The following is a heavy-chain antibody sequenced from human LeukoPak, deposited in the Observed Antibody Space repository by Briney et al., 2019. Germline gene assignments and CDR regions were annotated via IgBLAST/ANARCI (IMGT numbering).Heavy chain of an antibody. J-gene: IGHJ4*02. CDR3: ARVDGYYYDSSGYLDY. D-gene: IGHD3-22*01. Sequence: GASVKVSCKASGYTFTSYGISWVRQAPGQGLEWMGWISAYNGNTNYAQKLQGRVTMTTDTSTSTAYMELRSLRSDDTAVYYCARVDGYYYDSSGYLDYWGQGTLVTVSS. CDR1: GYTFTSYG. CDR2: ISAYNGNT. V-gene: IGHV1-18*01.